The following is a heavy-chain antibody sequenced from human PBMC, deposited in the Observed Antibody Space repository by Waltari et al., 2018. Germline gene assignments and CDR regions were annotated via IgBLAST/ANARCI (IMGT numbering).Heavy chain of an antibody. J-gene: IGHJ3*02. D-gene: IGHD6-6*01. Sequence: QVQLQESGPGLVKPSETLSLTCTVSGYSISSGYYWGWIRQPPGKGLEWIGSIYHGGSTYYNPSLKSRVTVSVATSKNQFSLKLSSVTAADTAVYYCARGGQLGVGDAFDIWGQGTMVTVSS. CDR1: GYSISSGYY. V-gene: IGHV4-38-2*02. CDR2: IYHGGST. CDR3: ARGGQLGVGDAFDI.